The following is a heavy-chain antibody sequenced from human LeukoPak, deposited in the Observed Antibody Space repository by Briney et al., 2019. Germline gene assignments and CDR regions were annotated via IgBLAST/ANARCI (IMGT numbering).Heavy chain of an antibody. CDR2: ISSSGSTI. D-gene: IGHD3-9*01. CDR1: GFTFSSYE. V-gene: IGHV3-48*03. J-gene: IGHJ4*02. Sequence: GGSLRLSCAASGFTFSSYEMNWVRQAPGKGLEWVSYISSSGSTIYYADSVKGRFTISRDNSKNTLYLQMNSLRAEDTAVYYCAKDAQYDILTGYYPHWGQGTLVTVSS. CDR3: AKDAQYDILTGYYPH.